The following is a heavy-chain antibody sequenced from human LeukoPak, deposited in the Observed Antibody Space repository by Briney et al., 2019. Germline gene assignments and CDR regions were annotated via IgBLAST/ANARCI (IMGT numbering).Heavy chain of an antibody. CDR3: TTDVDYDFWSGYSSSFDY. D-gene: IGHD3-3*01. CDR1: GFTFSNAW. J-gene: IGHJ4*02. V-gene: IGHV3-15*01. Sequence: GGSLRLSCAASGFTFSNAWMSWVRQAPGKGLEWVGRIKSKTDGGTTDYSAPVKGRFTISRDDSKNTLYLQMHSLKTEDTAVYYSTTDVDYDFWSGYSSSFDYWGQGTLVTVSS. CDR2: IKSKTDGGTT.